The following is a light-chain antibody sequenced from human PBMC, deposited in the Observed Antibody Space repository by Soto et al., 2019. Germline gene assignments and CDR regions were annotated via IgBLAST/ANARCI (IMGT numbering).Light chain of an antibody. CDR1: SSNIGSNT. Sequence: QSVLTQPPSASGTPGQRVTMSCSGGSSNIGSNTVSWYQHLPGTAPQLLIYSDTQRASGVADRFSGSKSGTSASLAFSGLQSDDEADYYCAAWDDRLNGALFGTGTKVTVL. CDR3: AAWDDRLNGAL. J-gene: IGLJ1*01. CDR2: SDT. V-gene: IGLV1-44*01.